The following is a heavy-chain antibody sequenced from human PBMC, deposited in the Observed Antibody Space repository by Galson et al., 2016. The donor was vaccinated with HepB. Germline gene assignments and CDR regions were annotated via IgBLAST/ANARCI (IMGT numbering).Heavy chain of an antibody. CDR3: ARVRSGYSGYANPYYYGMDV. V-gene: IGHV6-1*01. D-gene: IGHD5-12*01. CDR1: GDSASSNSAT. Sequence: CAISGDSASSNSATWNWIRQSPSRGLEWLGRTYYRSKWYNDYALSVKSRITINPDTSKNRFSLQLNSVTPEDTAVYYCARVRSGYSGYANPYYYGMDVWGQGTTVTVSS. J-gene: IGHJ6*02. CDR2: TYYRSKWYN.